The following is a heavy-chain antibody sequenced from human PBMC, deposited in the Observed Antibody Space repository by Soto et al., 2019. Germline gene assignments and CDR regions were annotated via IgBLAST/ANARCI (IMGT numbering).Heavy chain of an antibody. CDR1: GGTFSSYA. Sequence: SVKVSCKASGGTFSSYAISWVRQAPGQGLEWMGGIIPIFGTANYAQKFQGRVTITADESASTAYMELSSLRSEDTAVYYCARGLLAVAAPPHAFDIWGQGTMVTVSS. CDR3: ARGLLAVAAPPHAFDI. V-gene: IGHV1-69*13. D-gene: IGHD6-19*01. CDR2: IIPIFGTA. J-gene: IGHJ3*02.